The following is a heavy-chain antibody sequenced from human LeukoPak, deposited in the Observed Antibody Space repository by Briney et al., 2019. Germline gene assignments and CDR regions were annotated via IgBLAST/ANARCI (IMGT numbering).Heavy chain of an antibody. V-gene: IGHV1-18*01. CDR2: ISAYNGNT. D-gene: IGHD3-16*02. Sequence: ASVKVSCKASGYTFTSYGISWVRQAPGQGLEWMGWISAYNGNTNYAQKLQGRVTMTTDASTCTAYMELRSLRSDDTAVYYCARDFPNYDYVWGSYRYGIDYWGQGTLVTVSS. J-gene: IGHJ4*02. CDR3: ARDFPNYDYVWGSYRYGIDY. CDR1: GYTFTSYG.